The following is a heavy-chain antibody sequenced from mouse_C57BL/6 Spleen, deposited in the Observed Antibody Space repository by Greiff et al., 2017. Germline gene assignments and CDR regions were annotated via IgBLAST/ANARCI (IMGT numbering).Heavy chain of an antibody. D-gene: IGHD1-1*01. J-gene: IGHJ1*03. CDR3: TRFDYYGSSYWYFDV. V-gene: IGHV6-6*01. CDR1: GFTFSDAW. Sequence: EVKLVESGGGLVQPGGSMKLSCAASGFTFSDAWMDWVRQSPEKGLEWVAEIRNKANNHATYYAESVKGRFTISRDDSKSSVYLQMNSLRAEDTGIYYCTRFDYYGSSYWYFDVWGTGTTVTVSS. CDR2: IRNKANNHAT.